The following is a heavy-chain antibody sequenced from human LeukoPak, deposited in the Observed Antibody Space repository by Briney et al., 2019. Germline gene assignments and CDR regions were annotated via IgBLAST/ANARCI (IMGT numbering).Heavy chain of an antibody. J-gene: IGHJ4*02. Sequence: ASVKVSCKASGYTFTSYYMHWVRQAPGQGLEWMGIINPSGGSTSYAQKFQGRVTMTRDMSTSTVYMELSSLRSEDTAVYYCARVGSIARDSDELYFDYWGQGTLVTVSS. CDR3: ARVGSIARDSDELYFDY. CDR2: INPSGGST. CDR1: GYTFTSYY. V-gene: IGHV1-46*01. D-gene: IGHD6-6*01.